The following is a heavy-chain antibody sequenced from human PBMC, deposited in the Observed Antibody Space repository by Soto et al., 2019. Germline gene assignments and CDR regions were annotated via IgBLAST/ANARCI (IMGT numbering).Heavy chain of an antibody. J-gene: IGHJ3*02. Sequence: PSETLSLTCAVSGGSISSSNGWSWVRQPPGKGLGWIGEVYHSGSTNYNPSLKSRVTISVDKSKNQFSLKLSSVTAADTAVDYCARRGSGGWYDVEEAFDIWGQGTMVTVSS. CDR3: ARRGSGGWYDVEEAFDI. CDR1: GGSISSSNG. CDR2: VYHSGST. V-gene: IGHV4-4*02. D-gene: IGHD6-19*01.